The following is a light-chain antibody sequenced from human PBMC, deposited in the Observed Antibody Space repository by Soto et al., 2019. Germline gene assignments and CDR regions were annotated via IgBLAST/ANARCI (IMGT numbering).Light chain of an antibody. J-gene: IGKJ2*01. CDR3: QQYGSSPYT. CDR1: QSVTNNY. CDR2: DAS. V-gene: IGKV3-20*01. Sequence: EIVLTQSPGTLSLSPGERATLSCRAIQSVTNNYLTWYQQKPGQAPRLLIYDASSRATGIPDRFSGSGSGTGFTLTISRLEPADFAVYYCQQYGSSPYTFGQGTKLEIK.